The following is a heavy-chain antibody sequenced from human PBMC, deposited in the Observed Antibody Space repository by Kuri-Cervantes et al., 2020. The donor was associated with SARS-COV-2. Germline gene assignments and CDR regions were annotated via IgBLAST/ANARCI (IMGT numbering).Heavy chain of an antibody. V-gene: IGHV1-18*01. CDR2: ISPYNGNT. Sequence: ASVKVSCKASGYTFTSYGISWVRQAPGQGLEWMGWISPYNGNTNYAQKLQGRVTMTTDTSTSTAYMELRSLRSDDTAVYYCARGRFNWNDGSYYFDYWGQGTLVTVSS. CDR1: GYTFTSYG. CDR3: ARGRFNWNDGSYYFDY. J-gene: IGHJ4*02. D-gene: IGHD1-1*01.